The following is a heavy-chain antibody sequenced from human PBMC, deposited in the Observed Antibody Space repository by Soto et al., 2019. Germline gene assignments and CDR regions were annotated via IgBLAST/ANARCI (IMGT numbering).Heavy chain of an antibody. CDR3: ARDQGGNYYGSGSYYNPPLAPPRYGMDV. V-gene: IGHV1-2*04. CDR2: INPNSGGT. D-gene: IGHD3-10*01. Sequence: ASVKVSCKASGYTFTGYYMHWVRQAPGQGLEWMGWINPNSGGTNYAQKFQGWVTMTRDTSISTAYMELSRLRSDDTAVYYCARDQGGNYYGSGSYYNPPLAPPRYGMDVWGQGTTVTVSS. CDR1: GYTFTGYY. J-gene: IGHJ6*02.